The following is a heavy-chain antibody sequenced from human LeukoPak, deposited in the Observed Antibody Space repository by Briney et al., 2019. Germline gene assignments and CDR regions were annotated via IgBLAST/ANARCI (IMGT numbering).Heavy chain of an antibody. D-gene: IGHD1-26*01. CDR3: ARGGASGSYNYFDY. J-gene: IGHJ4*02. CDR1: GGSISSGSYY. Sequence: SKTLSLTCTVSGGSISSGSYYWSWIRQPAGKGLEWIGRIYTSGSTNYNPSLKSRVTISVDTSKNQFSLKLSSVTAADTAVYYCARGGASGSYNYFDYWGQGTLVTVSS. CDR2: IYTSGST. V-gene: IGHV4-61*02.